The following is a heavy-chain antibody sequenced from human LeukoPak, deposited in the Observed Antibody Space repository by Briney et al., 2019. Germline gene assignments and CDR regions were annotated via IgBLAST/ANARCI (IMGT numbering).Heavy chain of an antibody. V-gene: IGHV3-23*01. CDR2: ISGSGGST. CDR1: GFTFSSYA. J-gene: IGHJ4*02. D-gene: IGHD3-10*01. Sequence: GGSLRLSCAASGFTFSSYAMSWVRQAPGKGLEWVSGISGSGGSTDYADSVKGRFTISRDNSKSTLYLQMNSLRAEDTAVYYCAKDYRFGELLFGYWGQGTLVTVSS. CDR3: AKDYRFGELLFGY.